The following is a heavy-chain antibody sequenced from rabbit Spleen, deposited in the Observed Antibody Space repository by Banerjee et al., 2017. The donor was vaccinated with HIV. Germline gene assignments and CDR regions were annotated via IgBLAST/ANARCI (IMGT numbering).Heavy chain of an antibody. CDR3: VRGASSSGYYSL. CDR2: ISTFGSA. D-gene: IGHD1-1*01. V-gene: IGHV1S29*01. Sequence: QQQLKETGGGLVQPGGSLTLSCKASGFSLSTNEFNWVRQAPGKGLEYIGWISTFGSAYYANWVNGRFTISSHNAQNTLYLQLNSLTAADTATYFCVRGASSSGYYSLWGQGTLVTVS. J-gene: IGHJ4*01. CDR1: GFSLSTNE.